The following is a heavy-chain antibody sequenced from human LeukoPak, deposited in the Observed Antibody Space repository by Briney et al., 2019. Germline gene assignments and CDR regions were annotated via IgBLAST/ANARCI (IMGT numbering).Heavy chain of an antibody. CDR1: GGSFSGYY. J-gene: IGHJ6*02. CDR3: ARDPDIVVVGLYYYYGMDV. CDR2: INHSGST. D-gene: IGHD2-2*01. Sequence: SETLSLTCAVYGGSFSGYYWSWIRQPPGKGLEWIGEINHSGSTDYNPSLKSRVTISVDTSKNQFSLKLSSVTAADTAVYYCARDPDIVVVGLYYYYGMDVWGQGTTVTVSS. V-gene: IGHV4-34*01.